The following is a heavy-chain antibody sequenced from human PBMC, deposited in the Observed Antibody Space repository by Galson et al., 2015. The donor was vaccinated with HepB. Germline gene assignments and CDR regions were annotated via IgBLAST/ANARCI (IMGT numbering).Heavy chain of an antibody. CDR2: ISKDGNNK. D-gene: IGHD3-16*01. CDR1: GFTFNTFD. Sequence: SLRLSCAASGFTFNTFDIHWVRQGPGTRLEWVAVISKDGNNKYYADSVKGRFSISRDNSKNTIYLQMNSLRPEDTAVYYCVRDLYDFVWGSFLHWGQGTTVTVSS. J-gene: IGHJ6*02. CDR3: VRDLYDFVWGSFLH. V-gene: IGHV3-30*03.